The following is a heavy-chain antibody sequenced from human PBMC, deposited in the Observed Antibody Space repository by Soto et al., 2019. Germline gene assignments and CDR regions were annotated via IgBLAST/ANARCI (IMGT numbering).Heavy chain of an antibody. J-gene: IGHJ5*02. CDR2: VYYRGIA. CDR1: GDSVTTNRYY. CDR3: ARALGSSPLSS. D-gene: IGHD6-6*01. Sequence: PSETLSLTCTVSGDSVTTNRYYWSGIRQLPGKGLEWIGHVYYRGIAHYTPSLKSRVTISVDTSKNQFSLKLSSATAADTAVYYCARALGSSPLSSWGQGTLVTVSS. V-gene: IGHV4-31*03.